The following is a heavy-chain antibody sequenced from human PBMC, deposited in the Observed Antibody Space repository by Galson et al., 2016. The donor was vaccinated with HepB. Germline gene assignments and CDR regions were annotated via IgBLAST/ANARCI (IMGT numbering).Heavy chain of an antibody. CDR2: TNSDGSNT. D-gene: IGHD5-18*01. Sequence: SLRLSCAASGFAFSYYWMHWVRQAPGKGLVWVSHTNSDGSNTYYADSVKGRFTISRDNAKNTLYLQMNSLRAEDTAVYYCVRDPRQLWLERYGMDVWGQGTTVTVSS. J-gene: IGHJ6*02. CDR1: GFAFSYYW. V-gene: IGHV3-74*01. CDR3: VRDPRQLWLERYGMDV.